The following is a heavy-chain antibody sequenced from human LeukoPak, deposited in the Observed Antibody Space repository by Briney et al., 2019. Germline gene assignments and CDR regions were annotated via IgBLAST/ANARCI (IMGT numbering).Heavy chain of an antibody. Sequence: ASVKVSCKASGYTFTSYDINWVRQATGQGLEWMGWMNPNSGNTGYAQKFQGRVTMTRNTSISTAYMELSRLRSDDTAVYYCARDMYYYDISGYYYQWGQGTLVTVSS. D-gene: IGHD3-22*01. CDR3: ARDMYYYDISGYYYQ. CDR2: MNPNSGNT. J-gene: IGHJ4*02. CDR1: GYTFTSYD. V-gene: IGHV1-8*01.